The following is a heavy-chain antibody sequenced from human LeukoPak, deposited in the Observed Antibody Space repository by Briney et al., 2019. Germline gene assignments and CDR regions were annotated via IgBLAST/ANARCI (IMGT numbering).Heavy chain of an antibody. J-gene: IGHJ4*02. V-gene: IGHV4-59*12. CDR3: ARDSNYYGSGSLDY. CDR2: IYYSGST. D-gene: IGHD3-10*01. Sequence: SETLSLTCTVSGGSISSYYWSWIRQPPGKGLEWIGFIYYSGSTNYNPSLKSRVTISVDTSKYQFSLKLSSVTAADTAVYYCARDSNYYGSGSLDYWGQGTLVTVSS. CDR1: GGSISSYY.